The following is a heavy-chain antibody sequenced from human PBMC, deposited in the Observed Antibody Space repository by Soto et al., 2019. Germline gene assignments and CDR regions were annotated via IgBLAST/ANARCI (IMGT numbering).Heavy chain of an antibody. CDR3: AKHLSGSKCSDY. V-gene: IGHV3-23*01. J-gene: IGHJ4*02. D-gene: IGHD6-19*01. CDR1: GFTFTNYA. Sequence: PASGFTFTNYALSWGRQAPWKGLEWVSATSSSGGTTYYADSVKGRFTISRDNSKNTLYLQMNSLGAEDTAVYYCAKHLSGSKCSDYWGQGTLVTVSS. CDR2: TSSSGGTT.